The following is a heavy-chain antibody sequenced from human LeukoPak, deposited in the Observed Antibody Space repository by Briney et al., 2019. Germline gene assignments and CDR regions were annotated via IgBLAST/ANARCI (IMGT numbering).Heavy chain of an antibody. CDR2: MSYDGSEE. D-gene: IGHD3-10*01. J-gene: IGHJ4*02. V-gene: IGHV3-30-3*01. Sequence: GGSLRLSCAASGFTFSSYAVHWVRQAPGEGLEWVTVMSYDGSEEYYADSVKGRFTISRDNAKNTLYLQMDSLRAEDTAVYYCVRDFGGSRDYWGQGTLVIVSS. CDR3: VRDFGGSRDY. CDR1: GFTFSSYA.